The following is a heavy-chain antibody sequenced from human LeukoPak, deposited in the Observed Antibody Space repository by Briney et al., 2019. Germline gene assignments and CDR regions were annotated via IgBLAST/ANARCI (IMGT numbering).Heavy chain of an antibody. CDR1: GFTFSSYA. D-gene: IGHD1-26*01. V-gene: IGHV3-23*01. CDR3: AKDYEPLVGVHRWGDWFDP. CDR2: IIGTGGST. Sequence: GGSLSLSCAASGFTFSSYAMSWVRQAPGKGLEWVSLIIGTGGSTYYSDSVKGRFTISRDNSKNTLYLQMNSLRAEDTAVYYCAKDYEPLVGVHRWGDWFDPWGQGTLVTVSS. J-gene: IGHJ5*02.